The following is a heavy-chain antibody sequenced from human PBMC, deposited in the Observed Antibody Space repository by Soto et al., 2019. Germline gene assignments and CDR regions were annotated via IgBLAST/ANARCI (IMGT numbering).Heavy chain of an antibody. Sequence: GGSLRLSCVASGFTFTTYWMSWVRQAPGKGLEWVANIRQDGGAQYYVDSVKGRFTISRDNAKNSVYLQMDSLRAEDTAVYYCVRGGHGSGSYLGSYWGQGILVTVSS. CDR3: VRGGHGSGSYLGSY. D-gene: IGHD3-10*01. V-gene: IGHV3-7*03. CDR1: GFTFTTYW. CDR2: IRQDGGAQ. J-gene: IGHJ4*02.